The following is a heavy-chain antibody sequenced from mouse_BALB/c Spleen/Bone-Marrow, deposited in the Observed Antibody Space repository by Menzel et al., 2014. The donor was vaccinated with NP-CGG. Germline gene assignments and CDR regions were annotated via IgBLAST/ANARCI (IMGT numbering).Heavy chain of an antibody. CDR2: ILPGSGNT. D-gene: IGHD1-1*01. CDR1: GYIFSSYW. J-gene: IGHJ2*01. V-gene: IGHV1-9*01. Sequence: QVQLQQSGAELMKPGASVTISCKATGYIFSSYWIEWIKQRPGHGLEWIGEILPGSGNTNYNEKFRDKATFTAETSSNTAYMQLSSLTSEDSAVYYCSRRAHYFGSGLDYWGHGTTLTVSS. CDR3: SRRAHYFGSGLDY.